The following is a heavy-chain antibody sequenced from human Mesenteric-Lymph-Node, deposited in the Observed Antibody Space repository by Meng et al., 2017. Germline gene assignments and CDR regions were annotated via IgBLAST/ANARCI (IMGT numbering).Heavy chain of an antibody. J-gene: IGHJ6*02. V-gene: IGHV1-46*01. Sequence: ASVKVSCKASGYTFTSYYMHWVRQAPGQGLEWMGIINPSGGSTSYAQKFQGRVTMTRDTSTSTVYMELSSLRSEDTAVYYCAGGYSYGQYYYGMDVWGQGTTVTVSS. CDR3: AGGYSYGQYYYGMDV. CDR1: GYTFTSYY. D-gene: IGHD5-18*01. CDR2: INPSGGST.